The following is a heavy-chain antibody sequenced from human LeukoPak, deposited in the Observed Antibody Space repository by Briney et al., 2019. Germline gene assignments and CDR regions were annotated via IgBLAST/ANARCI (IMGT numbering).Heavy chain of an antibody. V-gene: IGHV1-69*05. CDR1: GGTFSSYA. Sequence: GSSVKVSCKASGGTFSSYAISWVRQAPGQGLEWMGGIIPIFGTANYAQKSQGRVTITTDESTSTAYMELSRHRSEDTAVYYCASHVSSAVSRPNLFDYWGQGTLVTVSS. D-gene: IGHD5/OR15-5a*01. CDR2: IIPIFGTA. CDR3: ASHVSSAVSRPNLFDY. J-gene: IGHJ4*02.